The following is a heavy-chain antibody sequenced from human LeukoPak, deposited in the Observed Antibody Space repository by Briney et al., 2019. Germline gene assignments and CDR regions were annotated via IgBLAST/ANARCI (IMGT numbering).Heavy chain of an antibody. J-gene: IGHJ3*02. CDR2: ISGSGGST. CDR3: AKGPRSYDFWSGYYVADAFDI. D-gene: IGHD3-3*01. CDR1: GFTFSSYA. V-gene: IGHV3-23*01. Sequence: GGSLRLSCAASGFTFSSYAMSWVRQAPGKGLEWLSAISGSGGSTYYADSVKGRFTISRDNSKNTLYLQMNSLRAEDTAVYYCAKGPRSYDFWSGYYVADAFDIWGQGTMVTVSS.